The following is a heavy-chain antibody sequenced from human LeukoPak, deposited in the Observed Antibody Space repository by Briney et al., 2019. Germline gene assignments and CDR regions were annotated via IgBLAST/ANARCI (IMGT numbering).Heavy chain of an antibody. CDR1: GFTFSSYW. J-gene: IGHJ4*02. Sequence: GGSLRLSCAASGFTFSSYWMSWVRQAPGKGLEWVANIKQDGSEKYYVDSVKGRFTISRDNAKNSLYLQMNRLRAEDTAVYYCATELDGQTTVTTFDYWGQGTLVTVSS. CDR2: IKQDGSEK. CDR3: ATELDGQTTVTTFDY. D-gene: IGHD4-17*01. V-gene: IGHV3-7*01.